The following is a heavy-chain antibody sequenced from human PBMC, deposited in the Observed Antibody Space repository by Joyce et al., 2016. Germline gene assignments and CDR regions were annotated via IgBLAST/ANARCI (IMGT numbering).Heavy chain of an antibody. J-gene: IGHJ3*01. V-gene: IGHV3-66*02. D-gene: IGHD2-15*01. Sequence: EVQLVESGGRLVRPGGSLRLSCTTSGVTGSTNYLRWVRQAPEKGLEWVAVIHTDGNTYYADSVKGRFTIYRDISKNMLYLQMNRLRSEDTAVYFCARTPTVAFDVWGQGTMVTVSS. CDR2: IHTDGNT. CDR3: ARTPTVAFDV. CDR1: GVTGSTNY.